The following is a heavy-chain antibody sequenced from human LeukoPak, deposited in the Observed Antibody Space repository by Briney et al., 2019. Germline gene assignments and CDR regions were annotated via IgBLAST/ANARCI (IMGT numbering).Heavy chain of an antibody. V-gene: IGHV4-34*01. CDR3: ARLPNENYYYYYYMDV. J-gene: IGHJ6*03. CDR1: GGSISTYY. CDR2: VNHSGST. D-gene: IGHD1-1*01. Sequence: SETLSLTCAVFGGSISTYYWSWIRQPPGKGLEWIGEVNHSGSTNYNPSLKSRVTISVDTSKNQFSLKLSSVTAADTAVYYCARLPNENYYYYYYMDVWGKGTTVTISS.